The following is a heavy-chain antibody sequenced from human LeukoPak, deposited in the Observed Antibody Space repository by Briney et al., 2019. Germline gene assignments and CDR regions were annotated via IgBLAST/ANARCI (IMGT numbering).Heavy chain of an antibody. Sequence: SETLSLTCTVSGGSISSGDYYWRWIRQPPGKGLEWIGYIYYSGSTYYNPSLKSRVTISIDTSKNQFSLKLSSVTAADTAVYYCARGPHYCSGGSCSIPFDNWGQGTLVTVSS. V-gene: IGHV4-30-4*02. D-gene: IGHD2-15*01. J-gene: IGHJ4*02. CDR3: ARGPHYCSGGSCSIPFDN. CDR1: GGSISSGDYY. CDR2: IYYSGST.